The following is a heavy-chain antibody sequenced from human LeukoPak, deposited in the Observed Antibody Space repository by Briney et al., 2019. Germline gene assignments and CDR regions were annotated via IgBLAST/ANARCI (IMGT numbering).Heavy chain of an antibody. J-gene: IGHJ4*02. CDR1: GYRFPNYW. CDR2: IYPGDSDT. Sequence: GAPLKISCKSSGYRFPNYWIAWVRQMPGKGLGWMGTIYPGDSDTRYSPSFQGQVTISADTSITTAYLQWSSLKASDIAMYYCARLTRSGLFVFDSWGQGTLVTVSS. CDR3: ARLTRSGLFVFDS. V-gene: IGHV5-51*01. D-gene: IGHD6-19*01.